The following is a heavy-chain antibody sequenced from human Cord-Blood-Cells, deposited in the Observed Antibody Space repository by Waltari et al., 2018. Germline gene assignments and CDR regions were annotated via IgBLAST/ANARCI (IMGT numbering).Heavy chain of an antibody. Sequence: QVQLQQWGAGLLKPSETLSLTCAVYGGSFSGYYWSWIRQPPGKGLEWIGEINHSGSTNYNPSLKSRVTRSGDPSKNQFSLKLSSVTAADTAVYYCAINAELGWRTDAFDIWGQGTMVTVSS. J-gene: IGHJ3*02. D-gene: IGHD7-27*01. CDR2: INHSGST. CDR3: AINAELGWRTDAFDI. V-gene: IGHV4-34*01. CDR1: GGSFSGYY.